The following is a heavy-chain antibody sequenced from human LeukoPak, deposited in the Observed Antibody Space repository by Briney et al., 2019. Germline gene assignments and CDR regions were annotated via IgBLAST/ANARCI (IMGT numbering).Heavy chain of an antibody. J-gene: IGHJ4*02. CDR2: IYYSGST. Sequence: PSETLSLTCTVSGGSISRYHWSWIRQPPGKGLEWIGYIYYSGSTNYNPSLKSRVTISVDTSKNQFSLKLSSVTAADTAVYCCARGISHYYYPDYWGQGTLVTVSS. D-gene: IGHD3-10*01. CDR1: GGSISRYH. CDR3: ARGISHYYYPDY. V-gene: IGHV4-59*01.